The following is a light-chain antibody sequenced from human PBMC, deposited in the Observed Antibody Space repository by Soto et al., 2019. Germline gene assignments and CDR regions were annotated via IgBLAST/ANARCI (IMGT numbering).Light chain of an antibody. V-gene: IGKV3-20*01. CDR2: GAS. CDR1: QSVSSSY. Sequence: EIVLTQSPGTLSLSPGERATLSCRASQSVSSSYLAWYQQKPGQAPRLLIYGASSRATGIPDRFSGSGSGTDFTITISRLEPEDFAVYYCQQDGSSPLPFGGGTKVEIK. J-gene: IGKJ4*01. CDR3: QQDGSSPLP.